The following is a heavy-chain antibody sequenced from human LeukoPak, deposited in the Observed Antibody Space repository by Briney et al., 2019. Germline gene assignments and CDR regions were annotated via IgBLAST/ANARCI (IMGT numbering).Heavy chain of an antibody. CDR2: ISGDGAST. D-gene: IGHD3-22*01. V-gene: IGHV3-23*01. CDR1: GFTFSSSA. CDR3: QTYYYDSSGYRRDY. J-gene: IGHJ4*02. Sequence: PGESLRLSCAASGFTFSSSAMSWVRQAPGKGLEWVSAISGDGASTYYADSVKGRLTISRDNSKNTLYLQMNSLSAEDTAVYYCQTYYYDSSGYRRDYWGQGTLVTVSS.